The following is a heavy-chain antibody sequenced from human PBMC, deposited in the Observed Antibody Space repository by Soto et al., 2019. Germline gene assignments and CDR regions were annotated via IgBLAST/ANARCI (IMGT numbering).Heavy chain of an antibody. V-gene: IGHV1-69*06. Sequence: QVQLVQSGAEVKTPGSSVKVSCKASGGTFNSFSIDWVRQAPGQGLEWMGGIIPMSGRTNYAQRFQGRVTFSADKSTNTVYIEVNNLTYEDTAVYYCTGRGRQSRNWFDPWGQGTLVTVSS. CDR2: IIPMSGRT. CDR1: GGTFNSFS. J-gene: IGHJ5*02. CDR3: TGRGRQSRNWFDP.